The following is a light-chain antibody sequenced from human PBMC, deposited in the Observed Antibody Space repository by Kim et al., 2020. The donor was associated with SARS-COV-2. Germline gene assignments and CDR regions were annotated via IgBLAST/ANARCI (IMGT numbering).Light chain of an antibody. Sequence: LSPGARATPSCSARQSVRSSVAWYQQKPGQAPRLLIYEASKRATGIPARCSGSGSGTDFTLTISSLEPEDFAVYYCQQRSNWPLTFGGGTKVDIK. V-gene: IGKV3-11*01. CDR2: EAS. J-gene: IGKJ4*01. CDR3: QQRSNWPLT. CDR1: QSVRSS.